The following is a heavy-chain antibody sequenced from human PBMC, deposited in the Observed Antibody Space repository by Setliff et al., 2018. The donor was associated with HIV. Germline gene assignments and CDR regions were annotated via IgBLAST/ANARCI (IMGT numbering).Heavy chain of an antibody. CDR3: AREKRSSTWLYSSGGTVDY. D-gene: IGHD6-25*01. CDR1: GGTFRGFG. Sequence: RASVKVSCKASGGTFRGFGISWVVQAPGQGLEWMGWINPNNGGTNYAQKFQGRVTMTGDTSISTVYMELSSLRSDDTAVYYCAREKRSSTWLYSSGGTVDYWGLRLSWSPSPQ. J-gene: IGHJ4*02. V-gene: IGHV1-2*02. CDR2: INPNNGGT.